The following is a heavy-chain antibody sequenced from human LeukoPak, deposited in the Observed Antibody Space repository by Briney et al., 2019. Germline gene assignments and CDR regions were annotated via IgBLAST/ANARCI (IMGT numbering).Heavy chain of an antibody. Sequence: ASVKVSCKVSGYTLTELSMHWVRQAPGQGLEWMGMTYPRDGSTSYAQKFQGRVTVTRDTSTSTVHMELSGLRSEDTAVYYCARDQEGFDYWGQGTLVTVSS. CDR1: GYTLTELS. V-gene: IGHV1-46*01. CDR3: ARDQEGFDY. CDR2: TYPRDGST. J-gene: IGHJ4*02.